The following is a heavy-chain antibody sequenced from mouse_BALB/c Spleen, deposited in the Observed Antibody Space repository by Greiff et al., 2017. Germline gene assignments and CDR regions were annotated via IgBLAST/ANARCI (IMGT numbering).Heavy chain of an antibody. CDR2: INPSTGYT. CDR3: ATRQLGLRTSLYFDY. V-gene: IGHV1-7*01. D-gene: IGHD3-2*01. J-gene: IGHJ2*01. Sequence: QVQLKESGAELAKPGASVKMSCKASGYTFTSYWMHWVKQRPGQGLEWIGYINPSTGYTEYNQKFKDKATLTADKSSSTAYMQLSSLTSEDSAVYYCATRQLGLRTSLYFDYWGQGTTLTVSS. CDR1: GYTFTSYW.